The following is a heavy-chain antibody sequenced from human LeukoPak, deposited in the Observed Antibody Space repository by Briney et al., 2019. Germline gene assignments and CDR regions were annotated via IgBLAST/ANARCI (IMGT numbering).Heavy chain of an antibody. Sequence: GGSLRLSCAASGFTFSSYGMHWVRQAPGKGLEWVAFIRYDGSNKYYADYVKGRFTISRDNSKNTLYLQMNSLRAEDTAVYYCAKDSDYYGSGSSVDYWGQGTLVTVSS. CDR2: IRYDGSNK. CDR1: GFTFSSYG. CDR3: AKDSDYYGSGSSVDY. J-gene: IGHJ4*02. D-gene: IGHD3-10*01. V-gene: IGHV3-30*02.